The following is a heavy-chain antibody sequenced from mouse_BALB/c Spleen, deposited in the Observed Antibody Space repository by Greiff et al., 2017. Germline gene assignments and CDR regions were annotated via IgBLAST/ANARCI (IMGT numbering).Heavy chain of an antibody. CDR3: ARILTTVVDY. V-gene: IGHV5-17*02. Sequence: EVKLQESGGGLVQPGGSRKLSCAASGFTFSSFGMHWVRQAPEKGLEWVAYISSGSSTIYYADTVKGRFTISRDNPKNTLFLQMTSLRSEDTAMYYCARILTTVVDYWGQGTLVTVSA. CDR1: GFTFSSFG. CDR2: ISSGSSTI. J-gene: IGHJ3*01. D-gene: IGHD1-1*01.